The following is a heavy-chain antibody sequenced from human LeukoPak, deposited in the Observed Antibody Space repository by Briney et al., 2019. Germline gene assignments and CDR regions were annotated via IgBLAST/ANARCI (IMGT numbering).Heavy chain of an antibody. V-gene: IGHV4-59*08. Sequence: GSLRLSCTASGFTFGGYAMSWIRQPPGKGLEWIGYIYYSGSTNYNPSLKSRVTISVDTSKNQLSLKLSSVTAADTAVYYCARHTGADYDVLTGYYGGNWFDPWGQGTLVTVSS. CDR1: GFTFGGYA. J-gene: IGHJ5*02. CDR2: IYYSGST. D-gene: IGHD3-9*01. CDR3: ARHTGADYDVLTGYYGGNWFDP.